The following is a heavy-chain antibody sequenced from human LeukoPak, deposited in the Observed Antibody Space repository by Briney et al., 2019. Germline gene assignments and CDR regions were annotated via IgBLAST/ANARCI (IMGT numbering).Heavy chain of an antibody. D-gene: IGHD3-10*02. Sequence: RSSETLSLTCTVSGGSISSSSYYWGWIRQPPGKGLEWIGEINHSGSTNYNPSLKSRVTISVDTSKNQFSLKLSSVTAADTAVYYCARLMFVGKPNNWFDPWGQGTLVTVSS. CDR2: INHSGST. CDR3: ARLMFVGKPNNWFDP. V-gene: IGHV4-39*07. J-gene: IGHJ5*02. CDR1: GGSISSSSYY.